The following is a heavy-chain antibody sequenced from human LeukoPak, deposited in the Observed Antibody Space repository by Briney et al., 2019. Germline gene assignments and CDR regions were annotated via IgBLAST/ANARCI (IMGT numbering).Heavy chain of an antibody. V-gene: IGHV1-58*01. D-gene: IGHD4-17*01. Sequence: SVKVSCRTSGFTFGTSAVQWVRQARGQRLEWIGWIIVGSGATNYAQSLQGRFTITRDMSTNTAYMELSSLGSEDSAVYYCAAELYGVYTDCCTFHLWGQGTLVTISS. CDR3: AAELYGVYTDCCTFHL. CDR2: IIVGSGAT. CDR1: GFTFGTSA. J-gene: IGHJ3*01.